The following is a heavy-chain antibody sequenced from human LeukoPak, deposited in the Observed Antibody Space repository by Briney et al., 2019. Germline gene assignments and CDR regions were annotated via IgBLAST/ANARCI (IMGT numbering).Heavy chain of an antibody. J-gene: IGHJ5*02. CDR1: GGAFSNHY. V-gene: IGHV4-59*11. CDR3: ARVSGSNLNNWFDP. D-gene: IGHD1-26*01. Sequence: SETLSLTCTVFGGAFSNHYWGWIRQPPGKGLEWIGYFYHSGTTNYNPSLKSRVTMSVDTSKKQFSLKLTSVTAADTAVYYCARVSGSNLNNWFDPWGQGTLVTVSS. CDR2: FYHSGTT.